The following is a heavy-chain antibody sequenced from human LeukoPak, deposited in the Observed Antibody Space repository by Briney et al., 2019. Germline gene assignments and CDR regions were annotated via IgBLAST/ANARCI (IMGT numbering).Heavy chain of an antibody. V-gene: IGHV3-74*01. Sequence: GGSLRLSCAASGFTFSSYWMHLVRQPPGKGLVWVSRINADGSSTTYADSVKGRFTISRDNARNTLYLQMNSLRAEDTAVYYCARERFDPWGQGTLVTVSS. CDR2: INADGSST. CDR3: ARERFDP. CDR1: GFTFSSYW. J-gene: IGHJ5*02.